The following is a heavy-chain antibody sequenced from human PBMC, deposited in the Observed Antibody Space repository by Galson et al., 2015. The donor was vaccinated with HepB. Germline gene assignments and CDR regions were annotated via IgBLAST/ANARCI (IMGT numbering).Heavy chain of an antibody. V-gene: IGHV3-23*01. CDR1: GFTFSSYA. CDR2: ISGSGGST. D-gene: IGHD3-16*01. CDR3: ANSPSTVLINPIDY. J-gene: IGHJ4*02. Sequence: SLRLSCAASGFTFSSYAMSWVRQAPGKGLEWVSAISGSGGSTYYADSVKGRFTISRDNSKNTLYLQMNSLRAEDTAVYYCANSPSTVLINPIDYWGQGTLVTVSS.